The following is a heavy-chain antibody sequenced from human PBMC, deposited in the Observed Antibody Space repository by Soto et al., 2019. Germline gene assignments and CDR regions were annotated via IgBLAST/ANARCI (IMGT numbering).Heavy chain of an antibody. V-gene: IGHV3-23*01. D-gene: IGHD6-19*01. CDR2: ISGSGGST. Sequence: GGSLRLSWAASGFTFSNYAMSLVRQAPGKGLEWVSAISGSGGSTYYADSVKGRFTSSRDNSKNTLYLQMNSLRAEDTAVYYCAKDYKTAIGIAVAGTSWFDPWGQGTLVTVSS. CDR1: GFTFSNYA. J-gene: IGHJ5*01. CDR3: AKDYKTAIGIAVAGTSWFDP.